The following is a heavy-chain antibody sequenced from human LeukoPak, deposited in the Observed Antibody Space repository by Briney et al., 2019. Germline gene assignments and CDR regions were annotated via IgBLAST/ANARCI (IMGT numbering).Heavy chain of an antibody. J-gene: IGHJ4*02. D-gene: IGHD3-22*01. V-gene: IGHV3-21*01. CDR3: ARDRNYDGSVYYEDDYFDY. CDR1: GFTFSSYS. CDR2: ISSSSSYI. Sequence: GGSLRLSCAASGFTFSSYSMNWVRQAPGKGLEWVSSISSSSSYIYYADSVKGRFTISRDNAKNSLYLQMNSLRAEDTAVYYCARDRNYDGSVYYEDDYFDYWGQGTLVTVSS.